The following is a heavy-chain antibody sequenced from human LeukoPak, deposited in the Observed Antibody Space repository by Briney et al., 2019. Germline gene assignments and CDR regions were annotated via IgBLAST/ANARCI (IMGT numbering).Heavy chain of an antibody. CDR1: GFTLRTYA. D-gene: IGHD3-3*01. Sequence: PGGSLRLSCAASGFTLRTYAMSWVRQAPGKGLEWVSAISGSDGSTYYADSVKGRFNISRDNSENTLYLQMNSLRAEDTAVYYCAKDRGLRLLEWFFDYWGQGTLVTVSS. CDR3: AKDRGLRLLEWFFDY. V-gene: IGHV3-23*01. J-gene: IGHJ4*02. CDR2: ISGSDGST.